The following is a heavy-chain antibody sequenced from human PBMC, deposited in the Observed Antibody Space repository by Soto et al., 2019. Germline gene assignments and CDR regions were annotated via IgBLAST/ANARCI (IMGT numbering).Heavy chain of an antibody. J-gene: IGHJ5*02. CDR1: GGSISSYY. D-gene: IGHD4-17*01. V-gene: IGHV4-59*01. CDR3: ATHQGNLYGGNYRFDP. CDR2: IYYSGST. Sequence: SETLSLTCSVSGGSISSYYWSWIRQPPGKGLEWIGYIYYSGSTNYNPSLKSRVTISVDTSKNQFSLKLSSVTAADTAVYYCATHQGNLYGGNYRFDPWGQGNLVTVSS.